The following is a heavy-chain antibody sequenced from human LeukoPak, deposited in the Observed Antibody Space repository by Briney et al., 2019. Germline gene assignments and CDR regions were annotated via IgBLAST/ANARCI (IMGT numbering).Heavy chain of an antibody. CDR1: EFTFSSYA. CDR3: AKAGGYSSSWYSDY. J-gene: IGHJ4*02. CDR2: ISGSGAST. Sequence: PGGSLRLSCAASEFTFSSYAMSWVRQAPGKGLEWVSAISGSGASTYYADSVKGRFTISRENSKNTLYLQMNSLRAEDTAVYYCAKAGGYSSSWYSDYWGQGTLVTVSS. D-gene: IGHD6-13*01. V-gene: IGHV3-23*01.